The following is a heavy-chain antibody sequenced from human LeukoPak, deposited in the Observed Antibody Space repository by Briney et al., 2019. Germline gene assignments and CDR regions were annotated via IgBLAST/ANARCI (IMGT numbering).Heavy chain of an antibody. V-gene: IGHV3-7*03. CDR1: GFTFCGYW. J-gene: IGHJ4*02. CDR3: ANRGYSGYYTDY. Sequence: GGAPRLSCAASGFTFCGYWMRLGRPAPGEGAGGGANIRQDGSDKYYVDSVKGRFTISRDNSKNTLYLQMNSLRAEDTAVYYCANRGYSGYYTDYWGQGTLVTVSS. D-gene: IGHD5-12*01. CDR2: IRQDGSDK.